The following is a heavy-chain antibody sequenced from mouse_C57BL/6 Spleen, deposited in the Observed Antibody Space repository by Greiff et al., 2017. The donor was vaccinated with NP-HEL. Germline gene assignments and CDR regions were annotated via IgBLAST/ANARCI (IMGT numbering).Heavy chain of an antibody. D-gene: IGHD1-1*01. CDR2: ISSGGDYI. CDR3: TRDGSTWFAY. CDR1: GFTFSSYA. V-gene: IGHV5-9-1*02. Sequence: EVKLMESGEGLVKPGGSLKLSCAASGFTFSSYAMSWVRQTPEKRLEWVAYISSGGDYIYYADTVKGRFTISRDNARNTLYLQMSSLKSEDTAMYYCTRDGSTWFAYWGQGTLVTVSA. J-gene: IGHJ3*01.